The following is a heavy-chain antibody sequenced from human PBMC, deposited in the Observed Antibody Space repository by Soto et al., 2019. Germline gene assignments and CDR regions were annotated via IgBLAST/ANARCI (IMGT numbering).Heavy chain of an antibody. D-gene: IGHD6-19*01. Sequence: QVQLVQSGAEVKKPGASVKVSCKASGYIFTSYYMHCVRQATGQGLEWMGLINHSGGSTNYAQKFQVRFTMTRDTYTSTVYMELSSLTSEDTALYYSARDLEAWYRRGLGSYWGQITLVTVSS. CDR1: GYIFTSYY. CDR3: ARDLEAWYRRGLGSY. CDR2: INHSGGST. J-gene: IGHJ4*02. V-gene: IGHV1-46*01.